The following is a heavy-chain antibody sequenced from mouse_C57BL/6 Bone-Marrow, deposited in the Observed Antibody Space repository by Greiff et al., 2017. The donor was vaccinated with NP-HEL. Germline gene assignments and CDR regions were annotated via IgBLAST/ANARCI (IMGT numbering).Heavy chain of an antibody. J-gene: IGHJ3*01. Sequence: QVQLQQPGAELVKPGASVKVSCKASGYTFTSYWMHWVRQRPGQGLEWIGRIHPSDSDTNYNQKFKGKATLTVDKSSSTAYMQLSSLTSEDSAVYYCAIEGRLVRFAYWGQGTLVTVSA. CDR3: AIEGRLVRFAY. CDR2: IHPSDSDT. D-gene: IGHD2-4*01. V-gene: IGHV1-74*01. CDR1: GYTFTSYW.